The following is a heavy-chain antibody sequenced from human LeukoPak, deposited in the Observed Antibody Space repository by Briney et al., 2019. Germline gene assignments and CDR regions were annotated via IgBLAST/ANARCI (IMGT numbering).Heavy chain of an antibody. Sequence: GGSLRLSCAASGFTFSTYGMHWVRQAPGKGLEWVAFIRYDGRNKYYADSVKGRFTISRDNSKNTLYLQMNSLRAEDTAVYYCAKDPAAAAGYFDYWGQGTLVTVSS. CDR2: IRYDGRNK. D-gene: IGHD6-13*01. CDR3: AKDPAAAAGYFDY. CDR1: GFTFSTYG. V-gene: IGHV3-30*02. J-gene: IGHJ4*02.